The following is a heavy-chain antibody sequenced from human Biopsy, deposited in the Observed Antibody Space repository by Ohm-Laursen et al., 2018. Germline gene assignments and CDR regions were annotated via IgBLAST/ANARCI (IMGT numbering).Heavy chain of an antibody. D-gene: IGHD1/OR15-1a*01. CDR2: IIGIFRTA. J-gene: IGHJ5*02. V-gene: IGHV1-69*13. CDR3: ARGGGYNWNNGWFDP. Sequence: SVKASCKASGGTFSSSAITWVRQAPGQGLEWMGGIIGIFRTAHYAQKFQGRATITADEFMSTAYMELSSLRSEDTAVYYCARGGGYNWNNGWFDPWGQGTLVTVSS. CDR1: GGTFSSSA.